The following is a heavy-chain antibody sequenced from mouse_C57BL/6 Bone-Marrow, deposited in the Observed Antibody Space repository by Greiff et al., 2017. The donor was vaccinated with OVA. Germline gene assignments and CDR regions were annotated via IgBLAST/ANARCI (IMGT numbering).Heavy chain of an antibody. Sequence: EVKLMESGGGLVKPGGSLKLSCAASGFTFSDYGMHWVRQAPEKGLEWVAYISSGSSTIYYADTVKGRFTISRDNAKNTLFLQMTSLRSEDTAMYYCARQGPRYWYFDVWGTGTTVTVSS. CDR2: ISSGSSTI. CDR3: ARQGPRYWYFDV. J-gene: IGHJ1*03. V-gene: IGHV5-17*01. CDR1: GFTFSDYG.